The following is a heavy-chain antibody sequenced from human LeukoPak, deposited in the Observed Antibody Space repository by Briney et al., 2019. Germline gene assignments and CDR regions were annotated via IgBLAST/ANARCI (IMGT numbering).Heavy chain of an antibody. D-gene: IGHD2-15*01. CDR1: GYTFTGYY. Sequence: GASVKVSCKASGYTFTGYYMHWVRQAPGQGLEWMGWINPNSGGTNYAQKFQGRFTISRDNSKNTVYLQIHRLRAEDTAVYYCAKGKGSSSSSIDWWGQGTLVTVSS. J-gene: IGHJ4*02. CDR2: INPNSGGT. CDR3: AKGKGSSSSSIDW. V-gene: IGHV1-2*02.